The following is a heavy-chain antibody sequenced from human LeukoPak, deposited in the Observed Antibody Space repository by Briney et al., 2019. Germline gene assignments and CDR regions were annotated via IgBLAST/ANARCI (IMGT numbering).Heavy chain of an antibody. V-gene: IGHV3-23*01. D-gene: IGHD6-6*01. J-gene: IGHJ6*02. CDR3: AKEVVAARRYYYYGMDV. CDR1: GFTFSSYA. Sequence: PGASLRLSCAASGFTFSSYAMSWVRHAPGKGLEWVSAISGSGGSTYYADSVKGRFTISRDNSKNTLYLQMNSLRAEDTAVYYCAKEVVAARRYYYYGMDVWGQGTTVTVSS. CDR2: ISGSGGST.